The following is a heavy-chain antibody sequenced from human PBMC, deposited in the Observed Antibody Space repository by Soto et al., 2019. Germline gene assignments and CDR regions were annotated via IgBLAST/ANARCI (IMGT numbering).Heavy chain of an antibody. CDR2: IYYSGST. CDR1: GGSIRSGSHY. V-gene: IGHV4-31*03. Sequence: SETLSLTCTVSGGSIRSGSHYWRWIRQHPGKGLEWIGYIYYSGSTYYNPSLKSRITISISTSKNQFSLKLTSVTAADTAVYYCAREGGDGIDYWGQGTLVTVSS. CDR3: AREGGDGIDY. D-gene: IGHD3-16*01. J-gene: IGHJ4*02.